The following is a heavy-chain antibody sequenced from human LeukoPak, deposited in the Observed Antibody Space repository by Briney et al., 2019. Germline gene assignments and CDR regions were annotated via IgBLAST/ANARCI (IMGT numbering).Heavy chain of an antibody. Sequence: SETLSLTCAVYGGSFSGYYWGWIRQPPGKGLEWIGSIYYSGSTYYNPSLKSRVTISVDTSKNQFSLKLSSVTAADTAVYYCASQYYYDSSGYYYLNWFDPWGQGTLVTVSS. D-gene: IGHD3-22*01. V-gene: IGHV4-39*01. CDR1: GGSFSGYY. CDR2: IYYSGST. CDR3: ASQYYYDSSGYYYLNWFDP. J-gene: IGHJ5*02.